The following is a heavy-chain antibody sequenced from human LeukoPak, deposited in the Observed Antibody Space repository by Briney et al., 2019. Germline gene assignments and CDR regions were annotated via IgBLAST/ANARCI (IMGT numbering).Heavy chain of an antibody. V-gene: IGHV4-34*01. CDR3: ARGLIRDYYDSSGYYYFDY. D-gene: IGHD3-22*01. CDR1: GGSFSGYY. J-gene: IGHJ4*02. Sequence: SETLSLTCAVYGGSFSGYYWSWIRQPPGKGLEWIGETNHSGSTNYNPSLKSRVTISVDTSKNQFSLKLSSVTAADTAVYYCARGLIRDYYDSSGYYYFDYWGQGTLVTVSS. CDR2: TNHSGST.